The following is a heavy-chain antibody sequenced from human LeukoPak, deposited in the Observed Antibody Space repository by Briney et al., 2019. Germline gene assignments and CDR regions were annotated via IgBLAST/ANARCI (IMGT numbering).Heavy chain of an antibody. Sequence: PSETLSLTCTVSGGSISSYYWSWIRQPPGKGLEWIGYIYYSGSTNYNPSLKSRVIISVDTSKNQFSLKLSSVTAADTAVYYCARERLYGMDVWGQGTTVTVSS. V-gene: IGHV4-59*01. CDR3: ARERLYGMDV. J-gene: IGHJ6*02. CDR2: IYYSGST. CDR1: GGSISSYY.